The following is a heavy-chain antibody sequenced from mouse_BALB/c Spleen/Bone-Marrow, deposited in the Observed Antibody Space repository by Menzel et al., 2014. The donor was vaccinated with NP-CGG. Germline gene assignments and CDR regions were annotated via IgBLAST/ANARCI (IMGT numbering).Heavy chain of an antibody. CDR2: IWGDGST. CDR1: GFSLTGYG. CDR3: ARDRYDGAMDY. J-gene: IGHJ4*01. Sequence: VQLVESGPGLVAPSQSLSITCTVSGFSLTGYGVNRVRQPPGKGLEWLGMIWGDGSTDYNSALKSRLSISKDNSKSQVFLKMNSLQTDDTARYYCARDRYDGAMDYWGQGTSVTVSS. V-gene: IGHV2-6-7*01. D-gene: IGHD2-14*01.